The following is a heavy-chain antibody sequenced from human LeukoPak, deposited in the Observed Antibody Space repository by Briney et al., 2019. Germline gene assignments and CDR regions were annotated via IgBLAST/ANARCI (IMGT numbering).Heavy chain of an antibody. J-gene: IGHJ6*02. CDR1: GGSISSGGYW. CDR3: ARDRRYCSGGSCYSPYYYYGMDV. D-gene: IGHD2-15*01. Sequence: SETLSLSCTVSGGSISSGGYWWSWIRQYSGKGLDWIGYIYYTGSTYYNPSLKSRVTISVDTSKNQFSLQLSSVTAADTAVYYCARDRRYCSGGSCYSPYYYYGMDVWGQGTTVTVSS. V-gene: IGHV4-31*03. CDR2: IYYTGST.